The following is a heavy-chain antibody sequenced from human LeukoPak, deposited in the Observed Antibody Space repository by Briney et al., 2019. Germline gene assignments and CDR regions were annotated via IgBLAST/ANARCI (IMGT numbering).Heavy chain of an antibody. CDR1: GGSISSSNW. CDR3: ARGMATPLHYFDY. D-gene: IGHD5-24*01. CDR2: IYHSGST. J-gene: IGHJ4*02. Sequence: SGTLSLTCAVSGGSISSSNWWSWVRQPPGKGLEWIGEIYHSGSTNYNPSLKSRVTVSMDKSKNQFSLKLSSVTAADTAVYFCARGMATPLHYFDYWGQGTLVTVSS. V-gene: IGHV4-4*02.